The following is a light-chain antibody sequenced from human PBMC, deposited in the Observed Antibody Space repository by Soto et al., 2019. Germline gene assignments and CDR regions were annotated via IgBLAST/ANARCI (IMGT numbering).Light chain of an antibody. CDR2: EVS. V-gene: IGLV2-8*01. CDR1: SSDVGGYNY. J-gene: IGLJ3*02. CDR3: NSYAGSNNWV. Sequence: QPALTQPPSASGSPGQSVTISCTGTSSDVGGYNYVSWYQQHPGKAPKLMIYEVSKRPSGVPDRFSGSKSGNTASLTVSELQAEDEADYYCNSYAGSNNWVFGGGTKPTVL.